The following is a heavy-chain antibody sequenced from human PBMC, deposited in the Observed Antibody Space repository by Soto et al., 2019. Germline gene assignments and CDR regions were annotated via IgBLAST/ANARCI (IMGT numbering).Heavy chain of an antibody. D-gene: IGHD3-22*01. CDR3: AREWGHYYDGSGHDPLSSYLYYGMDV. CDR2: IIPVLGSA. V-gene: IGHV1-69*11. J-gene: IGHJ6*02. CDR1: GGTFSSYG. Sequence: QVQLVQSGAAVKKPGSSVMVSCKASGGTFSSYGISWVRQAPGQGLEWMGGIIPVLGSAKYAQKFQGRVRIIEGDSTRIVYMAVRSLSSEDTAVYYCAREWGHYYDGSGHDPLSSYLYYGMDVWGQGTTVPVSS.